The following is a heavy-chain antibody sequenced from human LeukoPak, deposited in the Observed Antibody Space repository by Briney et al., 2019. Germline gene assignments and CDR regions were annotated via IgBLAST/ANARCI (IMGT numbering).Heavy chain of an antibody. V-gene: IGHV3-64*01. CDR2: ISSNGGST. Sequence: GGSLRLSCAASGFTFSSYAMHWVRQAPGKGLEYVSAISSNGGSTYYANSVKGRFTISRDNSKNTLYLQMNSLRAEDTAVYYCAGYSSGWCVYYWGQGTLVTVSS. J-gene: IGHJ4*02. D-gene: IGHD6-19*01. CDR3: AGYSSGWCVYY. CDR1: GFTFSSYA.